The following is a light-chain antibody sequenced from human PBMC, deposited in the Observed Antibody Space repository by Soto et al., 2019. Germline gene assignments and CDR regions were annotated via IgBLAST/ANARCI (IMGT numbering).Light chain of an antibody. J-gene: IGKJ2*01. CDR2: GAT. CDR1: QSVTSRH. CDR3: HQYNNSPEYT. V-gene: IGKV3-20*01. Sequence: EIVLTQSPGTLSLSPGERATLSCKASQSVTSRHLAWYQQKPGQAPRLLIYGATSRATGIPDRFSGSGSGTDFTLTISKLEPEDFAVYFCHQYNNSPEYTVGQGTKLEIK.